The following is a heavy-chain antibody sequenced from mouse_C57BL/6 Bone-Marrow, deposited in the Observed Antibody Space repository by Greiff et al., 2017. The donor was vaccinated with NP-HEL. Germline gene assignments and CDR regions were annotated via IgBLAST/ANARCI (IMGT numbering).Heavy chain of an antibody. CDR2: IYPVSGET. Sequence: VQLQESGAELASNGAEGTRGGKEEGGAWREGGVRGVRERPGQGLEWIGRIYPVSGETNYNQKFMGKATFSVDRSSSTVYMVLNSLTSEDPAVYYCGRETNDYAMDYWGQGTSVTVSS. CDR1: GGAWREGG. CDR3: GRETNDYAMDY. V-gene: IGHV1-11*01. J-gene: IGHJ4*01.